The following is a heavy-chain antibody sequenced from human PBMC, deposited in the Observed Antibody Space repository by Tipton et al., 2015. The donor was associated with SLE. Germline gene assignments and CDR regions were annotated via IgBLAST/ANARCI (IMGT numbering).Heavy chain of an antibody. CDR3: ARGIPYFGSGSIRRGFDY. CDR1: GGTFSSFS. D-gene: IGHD3-10*01. V-gene: IGHV1-69*01. Sequence: QLVQSGAEVKKPGSSVKVTCQASGGTFSSFSISWVRLARGQGLEWMGEIIPIIGTAKYSQKFQGRLMITADESSSTAFMELSSLRSEDTAVYYCARGIPYFGSGSIRRGFDYWGQGSLVSVSP. J-gene: IGHJ4*02. CDR2: IIPIIGTA.